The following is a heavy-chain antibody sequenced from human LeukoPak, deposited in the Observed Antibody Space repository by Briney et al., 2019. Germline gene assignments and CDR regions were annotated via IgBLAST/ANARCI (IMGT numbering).Heavy chain of an antibody. Sequence: GGSLRLSCAASGFTFSSDWMSWVRQAPGKGLEWVANIKQDESEKYSVDSVKGRFTISRDNAKNSLYLQMNSLRAEDTAVYYCATRPPTYYYDSSGYYYDWGQGTLVTVSS. CDR2: IKQDESEK. CDR1: GFTFSSDW. J-gene: IGHJ4*02. V-gene: IGHV3-7*01. D-gene: IGHD3-22*01. CDR3: ATRPPTYYYDSSGYYYD.